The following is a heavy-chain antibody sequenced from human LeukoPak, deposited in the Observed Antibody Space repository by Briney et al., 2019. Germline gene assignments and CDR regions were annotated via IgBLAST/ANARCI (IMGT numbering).Heavy chain of an antibody. CDR3: ARDLRLNRGYSYGRYYYYGMDV. CDR1: GYTFTGYY. J-gene: IGHJ6*02. D-gene: IGHD5-18*01. CDR2: INPNRGGT. V-gene: IGHV1-2*04. Sequence: ASVKVSCKASGYTFTGYYMHWVRQAPGHGLEWMSWINPNRGGTNYAQKFQGWVTMTRDTSISTAYMELSRLRSDDTAVYYCARDLRLNRGYSYGRYYYYGMDVWGQGTTVTVSS.